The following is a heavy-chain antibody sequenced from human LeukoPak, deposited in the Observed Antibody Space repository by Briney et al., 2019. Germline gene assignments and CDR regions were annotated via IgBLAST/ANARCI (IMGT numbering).Heavy chain of an antibody. CDR1: GGSLSSTSYY. D-gene: IGHD3-22*01. Sequence: PSETLSLTCTVSGGSLSSTSYYWAWIRQPPGKGLECIGGIYYGGSTNYNPSLKSRVTMSVDTSKNQFSLKLSSVTAADTAVYYCARVDYYDSSGSYDYWGQGTLVTVSS. CDR3: ARVDYYDSSGSYDY. V-gene: IGHV4-39*07. J-gene: IGHJ4*02. CDR2: IYYGGST.